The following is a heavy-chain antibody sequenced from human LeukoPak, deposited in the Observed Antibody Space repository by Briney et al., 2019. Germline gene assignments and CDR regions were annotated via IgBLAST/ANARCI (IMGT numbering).Heavy chain of an antibody. Sequence: SETLSLTCTVSGSSISSGGYYWSWIRQHPGKGLEWIGYIYYSGSTYYNPSLKSRVTISVDTSKNQFSLKLSSVTAADTAVYYCARATAWYYYYYGMDVWGQGTTVTVSS. CDR2: IYYSGST. J-gene: IGHJ6*02. CDR3: ARATAWYYYYYGMDV. D-gene: IGHD4-17*01. V-gene: IGHV4-31*03. CDR1: GSSISSGGYY.